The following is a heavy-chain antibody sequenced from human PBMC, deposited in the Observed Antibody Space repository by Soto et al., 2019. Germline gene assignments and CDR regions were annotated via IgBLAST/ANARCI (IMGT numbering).Heavy chain of an antibody. Sequence: EVQVLQSGGGLVPPGGSLRLSCAGSGFTFINTGMSWVRQAPGQGLEWVSAITGNGGTTYYADSVKGRFTISRDNSKSTLYLQMISLRAEDTAVYYCAKIDGYFDYWGQGTLVTVSS. D-gene: IGHD3-22*01. CDR1: GFTFINTG. V-gene: IGHV3-23*01. CDR3: AKIDGYFDY. J-gene: IGHJ4*02. CDR2: ITGNGGTT.